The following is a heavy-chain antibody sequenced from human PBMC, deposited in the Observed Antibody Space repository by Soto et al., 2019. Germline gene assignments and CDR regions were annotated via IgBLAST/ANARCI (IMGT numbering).Heavy chain of an antibody. J-gene: IGHJ4*02. CDR1: GGTFSSYT. D-gene: IGHD5-18*01. CDR2: IIPILGIA. V-gene: IGHV1-69*02. Sequence: SVKVSCKASGGTFSSYTISWVRQAPGQGLEWMGRIIPILGIANYAQKFQGRVTITADKSTSTAYMELSSLRSEDTAVYYCARSDTAMVTRIDYWGQGTLVTVSS. CDR3: ARSDTAMVTRIDY.